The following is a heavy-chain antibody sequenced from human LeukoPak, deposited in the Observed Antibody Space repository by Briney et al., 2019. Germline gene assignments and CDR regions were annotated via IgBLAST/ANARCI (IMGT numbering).Heavy chain of an antibody. V-gene: IGHV4-59*12. CDR1: GGSISSYY. D-gene: IGHD3-22*01. Sequence: SETLSLTCTVSGGSISSYYWSWIRQPPGKGLEWIGYICYSGSTNYNPSLKSRVSMSVDTSKKQFSLRLSSVTAADTAIYYCASDYFDRTGYYGFIYWGQGSLVTISS. CDR3: ASDYFDRTGYYGFIY. J-gene: IGHJ4*02. CDR2: ICYSGST.